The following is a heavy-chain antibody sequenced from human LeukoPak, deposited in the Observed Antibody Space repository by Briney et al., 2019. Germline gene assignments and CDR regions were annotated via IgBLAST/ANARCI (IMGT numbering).Heavy chain of an antibody. D-gene: IGHD4-11*01. J-gene: IGHJ4*02. CDR2: IYYSGSS. V-gene: IGHV4-39*07. CDR3: VRLDYSNFFDY. Sequence: PSKTLSPTCTVSGDSITNNNCYWGWVRQPPGKGLEWIASIYYSGSSYYNPSLKSRVTMSVDTSKNQFSLKLSSVTAADTAVYYCVRLDYSNFFDYWGQGNLVTVSS. CDR1: GDSITNNNCY.